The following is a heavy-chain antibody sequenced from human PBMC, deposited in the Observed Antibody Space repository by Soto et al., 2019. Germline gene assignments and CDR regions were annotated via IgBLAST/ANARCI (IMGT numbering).Heavy chain of an antibody. J-gene: IGHJ4*02. CDR2: IIPIFGTA. CDR1: GGTFSSYA. D-gene: IGHD6-19*01. CDR3: PRDQIAVGGTGAN. Sequence: QVQLVQSGAEVKKPGSSVKVSCKASGGTFSSYAISWVRQAPGQGLEWMGGIIPIFGTANYAQKFQGRVTITADESTSTANRERSGLRSEDTAGYNGPRDQIAVGGTGANGGQGPLVPVPS. V-gene: IGHV1-69*01.